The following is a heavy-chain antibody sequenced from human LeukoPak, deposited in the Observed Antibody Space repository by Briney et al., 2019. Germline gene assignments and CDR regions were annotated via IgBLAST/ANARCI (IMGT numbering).Heavy chain of an antibody. CDR3: ASLPGAVAVDY. Sequence: GGSLRLSCTASGFVFSDYSMNWVRQAPGEGLVWLSYISRDSGTIYYADSVKGRFTISRDNARNSLFLQMSRLRAEDTAVYYCASLPGAVAVDYWGQGTLVTVSS. CDR1: GFVFSDYS. D-gene: IGHD3-10*01. J-gene: IGHJ4*02. CDR2: ISRDSGTI. V-gene: IGHV3-48*01.